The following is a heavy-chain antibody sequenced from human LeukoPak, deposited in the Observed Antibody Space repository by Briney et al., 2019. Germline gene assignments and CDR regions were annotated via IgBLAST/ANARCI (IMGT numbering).Heavy chain of an antibody. CDR2: IYYSGST. V-gene: IGHV4-59*08. J-gene: IGHJ3*02. CDR3: ARSLGYSGYDRAFDI. D-gene: IGHD5-12*01. CDR1: GGSISTYY. Sequence: SETLSLTCTVSGGSISTYYWSWIRQPPGKGLEWIGYIYYSGSTNYNPSLKSRVTISVDTSKNQFSLKLSSVTAADTAVYYCARSLGYSGYDRAFDIWGQGTMVTVSS.